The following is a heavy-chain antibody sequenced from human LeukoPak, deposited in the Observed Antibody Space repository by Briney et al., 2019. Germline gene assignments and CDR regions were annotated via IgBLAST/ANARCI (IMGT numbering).Heavy chain of an antibody. CDR3: LVLYMDV. CDR1: GFTFSSYE. CDR2: IRGSGSTI. J-gene: IGHJ6*03. V-gene: IGHV3-48*03. Sequence: SGGSLRLSCAASGFTFSSYEMNWVRQAPGKGLEWISYIRGSGSTIYYADSVKGRFTISRDNAKNSLYLQMNSLRAADTAVYYCLVLYMDVWGKGTTVTVSS.